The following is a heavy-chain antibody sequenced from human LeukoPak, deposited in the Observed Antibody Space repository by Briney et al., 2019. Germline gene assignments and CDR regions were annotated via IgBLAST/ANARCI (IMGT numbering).Heavy chain of an antibody. J-gene: IGHJ5*02. CDR1: GFTFSSYSM. CDR3: AKGGGAFDR. Sequence: GSLRLSCAASGFTFSSYSMNWVRQSPGKGLEWIGEIHHGGSTNYNTSLKSRVTISIDKSKNQFSLKLTSVTAADTAVYYCAKGGGAFDRWGRGSLVTVSS. V-gene: IGHV4-4*02. CDR2: IHHGGST. D-gene: IGHD2-15*01.